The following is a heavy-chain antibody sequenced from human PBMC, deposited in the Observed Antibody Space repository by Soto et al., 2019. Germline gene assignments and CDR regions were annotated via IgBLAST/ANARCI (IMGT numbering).Heavy chain of an antibody. V-gene: IGHV3-23*01. CDR2: ISGSTGST. CDR3: AKENDD. J-gene: IGHJ4*02. CDR1: GFTFSSYD. Sequence: EVQLLESGGGLVQPGESLRLSCAASGFTFSSYDMSWVRQAPGKGLEWVSTISGSTGSTYYADSVKGRFTISRDSSKSTLYLQMDILRAEDTAVYYCAKENDDWGQGTLVTVSS.